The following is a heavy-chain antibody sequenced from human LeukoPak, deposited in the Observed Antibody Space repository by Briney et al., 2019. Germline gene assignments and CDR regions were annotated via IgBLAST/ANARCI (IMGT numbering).Heavy chain of an antibody. CDR1: GGSISGSNW. CDR3: ARGWELDPFDY. CDR2: INHSGST. J-gene: IGHJ4*02. Sequence: SETLSLTCAVSGGSISGSNWWSWVRQPPGQGLEWIGEINHSGSTNYNPSLKSRVSISVDKSRNQFSLKLSSLTAADTAVYYCARGWELDPFDYWGRGTLVTVSS. V-gene: IGHV4-4*02. D-gene: IGHD4-23*01.